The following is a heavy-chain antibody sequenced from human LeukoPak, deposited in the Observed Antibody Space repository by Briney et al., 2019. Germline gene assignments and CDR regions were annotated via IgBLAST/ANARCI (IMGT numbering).Heavy chain of an antibody. Sequence: SETLSLTCAVYGGSFSGYYWSWIRQPPGKGLEWIGEINHSGSTNYNPSLKSRVTMSVDTSKNQFSLKLSSVTAADTAVYYCARDLILTGFDYWGQGTLVTVSS. CDR3: ARDLILTGFDY. CDR2: INHSGST. CDR1: GGSFSGYY. D-gene: IGHD3-9*01. J-gene: IGHJ4*02. V-gene: IGHV4-34*01.